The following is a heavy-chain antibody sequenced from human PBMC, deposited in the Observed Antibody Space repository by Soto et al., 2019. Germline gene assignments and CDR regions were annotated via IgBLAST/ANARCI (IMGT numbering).Heavy chain of an antibody. CDR2: VYYTGTT. V-gene: IGHV4-59*01. J-gene: IGHJ4*02. CDR3: ARDTVLTGMFDF. CDR1: GGSIGSYH. D-gene: IGHD4-17*01. Sequence: PSETLSLTCTVSGGSIGSYHWSWVRQPPGKGLEWIASVYYTGTTNYNPSLGSRVTISIDAPGNRFSMELTSVTAADTAIYYCARDTVLTGMFDFWGQGTLVTVSS.